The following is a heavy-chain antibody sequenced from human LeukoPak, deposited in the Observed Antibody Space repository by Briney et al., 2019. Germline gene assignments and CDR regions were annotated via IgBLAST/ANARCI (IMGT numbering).Heavy chain of an antibody. CDR1: GGSIIGSY. CDR2: IYNTVDV. D-gene: IGHD3-22*01. J-gene: IGHJ4*02. CDR3: AKSRYSDSTGYNPTYYFDS. V-gene: IGHV4-59*01. Sequence: SETLSLTCTVSGGSIIGSYWTWIRQSPGKSLEYIGYIYNTVDVNYSPSLKSRVTISIDMSGNQFSLRLNSVTAADTALYYCAKSRYSDSTGYNPTYYFDSWGQGALVTVSS.